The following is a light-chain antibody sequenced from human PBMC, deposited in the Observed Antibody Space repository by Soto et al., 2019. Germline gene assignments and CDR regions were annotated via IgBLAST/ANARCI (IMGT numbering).Light chain of an antibody. CDR3: KSYAGSNTYV. V-gene: IGLV2-8*01. CDR2: EVV. Sequence: QSVLTQPPSASGSPGQSVTISCTGTKNDIGVYDFVSWYQHNPGKAPRLIIYEVVQRPSGVPDRFSGSKSGNTASLTVSGLQAADEGDYFCKSYAGSNTYVFGSGTRLTVL. J-gene: IGLJ1*01. CDR1: KNDIGVYDF.